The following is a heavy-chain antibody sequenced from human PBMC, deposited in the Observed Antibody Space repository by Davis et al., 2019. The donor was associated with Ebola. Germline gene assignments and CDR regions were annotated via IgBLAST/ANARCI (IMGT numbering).Heavy chain of an antibody. D-gene: IGHD2-15*01. CDR3: VKGGSLGY. Sequence: GGSLRLSCAASGFTFSSYGMHWVRQAPGKGLEWVAVISYDGSNKYYADSVKGRFTISRDNSKNTLYLQMNSLRAEDTAVYYCVKGGSLGYWDQGTLVTVSS. V-gene: IGHV3-30*18. J-gene: IGHJ4*02. CDR1: GFTFSSYG. CDR2: ISYDGSNK.